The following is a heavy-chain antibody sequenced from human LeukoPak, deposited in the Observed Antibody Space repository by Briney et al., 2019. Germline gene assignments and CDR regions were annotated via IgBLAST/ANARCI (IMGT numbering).Heavy chain of an antibody. D-gene: IGHD3-3*01. J-gene: IGHJ4*02. Sequence: GGSLRLFCAVSGFTFSSYEMNWVRQAPGKGLEWVSYISSSGSTIYYADSVKGRFTISRDNAKNSLYLQMNSLRAEDTAVYYCASLVGFWSGTDDYWGQGTLVTASS. V-gene: IGHV3-48*03. CDR2: ISSSGSTI. CDR1: GFTFSSYE. CDR3: ASLVGFWSGTDDY.